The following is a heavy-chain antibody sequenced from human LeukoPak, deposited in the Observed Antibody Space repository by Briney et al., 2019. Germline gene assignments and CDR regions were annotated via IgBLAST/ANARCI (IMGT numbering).Heavy chain of an antibody. V-gene: IGHV1-46*01. Sequence: GASVKVSCKASGYTFTGYYMHWVRQAPGQGLEWMGIINPSGGRTNYAQMFQGRVTMTRDMSMSTVYMELISLRSEDTAVYYCARAVYVLPAAFLSRPRDSHYYYMDVWGKGTTVTVSS. CDR2: INPSGGRT. CDR3: ARAVYVLPAAFLSRPRDSHYYYMDV. J-gene: IGHJ6*03. CDR1: GYTFTGYY. D-gene: IGHD2-2*01.